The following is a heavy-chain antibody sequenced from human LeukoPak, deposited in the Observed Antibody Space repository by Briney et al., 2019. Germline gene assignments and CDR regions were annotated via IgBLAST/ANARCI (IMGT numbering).Heavy chain of an antibody. J-gene: IGHJ5*02. V-gene: IGHV5-51*01. CDR1: GYSFTSYW. CDR2: IYPGDSDT. D-gene: IGHD2-2*01. Sequence: GESLKISCKGSGYSFTSYWIGWVRQMPGKGLKWMGIIYPGDSDTRYSPSFQGQVTISADKSISTAYLQWSSLKASDTAMYYCATTVEYCSSTSCANWFDPWGQGTLVTVSS. CDR3: ATTVEYCSSTSCANWFDP.